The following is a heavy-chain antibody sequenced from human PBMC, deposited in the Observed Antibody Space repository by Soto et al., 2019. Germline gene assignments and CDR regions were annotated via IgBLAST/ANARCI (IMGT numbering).Heavy chain of an antibody. CDR2: FSRDGTAI. J-gene: IGHJ5*02. CDR1: GTIFRDSY. CDR3: ARGAEMTSLTKWFDT. Sequence: GRSLRRSCAASGTIFRDSYMTWIGQAPGKGLEWRAYFSRDGTAIFYADSVIGRFTLSRDNTKSSLFLHMDDLRADNTAMFFCARGAEMTSLTKWFDTWGQGTLVTVSS. D-gene: IGHD4-17*01. V-gene: IGHV3-11*01.